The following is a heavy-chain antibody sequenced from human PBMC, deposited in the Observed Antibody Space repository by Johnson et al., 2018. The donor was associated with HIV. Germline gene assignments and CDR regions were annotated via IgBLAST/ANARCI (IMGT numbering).Heavy chain of an antibody. J-gene: IGHJ3*02. CDR3: AKEQGGFHI. CDR1: GFTFSTNA. V-gene: IGHV3-30*18. D-gene: IGHD2-15*01. CDR2: VTYDGSNK. Sequence: QVQLVESGGGVVQPGRSLRLSCTASGFTFSTNAMHWVRQAPGKGLEWVAGVTYDGSNKYYADSVKGRFTISRDNSKTTLDLQMNSLRPEDTAVYYCAKEQGGFHIWGQGTPVSVYS.